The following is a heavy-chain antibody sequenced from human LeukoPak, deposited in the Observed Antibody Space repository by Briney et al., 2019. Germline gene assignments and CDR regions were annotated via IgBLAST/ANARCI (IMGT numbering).Heavy chain of an antibody. J-gene: IGHJ3*02. CDR3: AKAESGWETDGFDI. V-gene: IGHV3-30*18. D-gene: IGHD6-19*01. CDR1: GFTFSSYG. CDR2: ISYDGSNI. Sequence: GGSLRLSCAASGFTFSSYGMHWVRQAPGKGLEWVAVISYDGSNIYYADSVKGRFTISRDNSKNTLYLQMNSLRAEDTAVYYCAKAESGWETDGFDIWGQGTMVTVSS.